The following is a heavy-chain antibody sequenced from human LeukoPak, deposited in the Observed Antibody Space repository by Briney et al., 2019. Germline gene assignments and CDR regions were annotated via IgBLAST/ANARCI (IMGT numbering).Heavy chain of an antibody. J-gene: IGHJ5*02. V-gene: IGHV1-18*01. CDR1: GYTFSNFG. CDR3: ARDYEIAVRYDCFDL. Sequence: GASVKVSFKAAGYTFSNFGISWVRQAPGQGLEWMGWISGYNGETNYAQKFQGRVTMTTDTSANTAYMEVRSLRSDDTAVYYCARDYEIAVRYDCFDLWGQGTLVIVSS. D-gene: IGHD6-6*01. CDR2: ISGYNGET.